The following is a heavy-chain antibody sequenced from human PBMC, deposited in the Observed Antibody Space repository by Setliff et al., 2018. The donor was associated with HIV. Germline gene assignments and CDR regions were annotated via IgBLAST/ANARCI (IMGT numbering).Heavy chain of an antibody. CDR1: GYTFTSYG. CDR2: ISAYNGNT. CDR3: ARSVQGSEWYSQYYYYYIDV. V-gene: IGHV1-18*01. J-gene: IGHJ6*03. D-gene: IGHD3-3*01. Sequence: ASVKVSCKASGYTFTSYGISWVRQAPGQGLEWMGWISAYNGNTNYAQKLQGRVTMTTDTSTSTAYMELRSLRSDDTAVYYCARSVQGSEWYSQYYYYYIDVWGKGTTVTVSS.